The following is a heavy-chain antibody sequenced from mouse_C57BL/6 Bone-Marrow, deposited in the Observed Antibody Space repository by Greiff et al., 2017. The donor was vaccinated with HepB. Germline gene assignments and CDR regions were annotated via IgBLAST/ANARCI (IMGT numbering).Heavy chain of an antibody. CDR1: GFTFSSYA. Sequence: EVQRVESGGGLVKPGGSLKLSCAASGFTFSSYAMSWVRQTPEKRLEWVATISDGGSYTYYPDNVKGRFTISRDNAKNNLYLQMSHLKSEDTAMYYCARDLGPGDYWGQGTTLTVSS. CDR3: ARDLGPGDY. V-gene: IGHV5-4*01. J-gene: IGHJ2*01. D-gene: IGHD4-1*01. CDR2: ISDGGSYT.